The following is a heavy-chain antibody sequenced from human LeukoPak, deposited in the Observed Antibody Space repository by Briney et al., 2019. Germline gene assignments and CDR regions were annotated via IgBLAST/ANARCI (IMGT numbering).Heavy chain of an antibody. Sequence: PSETLSLTCAVYGGSFSGYYWSWIRQPPGKGLEWIGEINHSGSTNYNPSLKSRVTISVDTSKNQFSLKLSSVTAADTAVYYCARVGDSSGWLDYWGQGTLVTVSS. CDR2: INHSGST. CDR3: ARVGDSSGWLDY. CDR1: GGSFSGYY. V-gene: IGHV4-34*01. J-gene: IGHJ4*02. D-gene: IGHD6-19*01.